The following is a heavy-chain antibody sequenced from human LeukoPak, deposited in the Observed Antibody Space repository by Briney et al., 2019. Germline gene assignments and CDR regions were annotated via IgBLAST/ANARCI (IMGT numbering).Heavy chain of an antibody. V-gene: IGHV3-53*01. CDR2: ISADSATT. CDR1: GFTVSSNY. D-gene: IGHD3-10*01. Sequence: GGSLRLSCAASGFTVSSNYMSWVRQAPGKGLEWVSVISADSATTFYADSVKGRFTISRDNAKNTVFLQMSSLRAEDTALYYCARKSASGNYPLDYWGQGTLATVSS. J-gene: IGHJ4*02. CDR3: ARKSASGNYPLDY.